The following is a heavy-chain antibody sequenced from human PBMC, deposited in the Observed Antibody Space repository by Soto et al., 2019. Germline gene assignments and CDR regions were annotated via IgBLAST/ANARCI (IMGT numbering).Heavy chain of an antibody. CDR1: GGSISSGCYY. V-gene: IGHV4-31*03. J-gene: IGHJ5*01. Sequence: PSETLSLTCTVSGGSISSGCYYWNWIRQHPGKGLEWISSIHYSGSTYYTPSLRSRLTISVDTSKNHSSLKLSSVTAADTAVYFFSRDKHTSSYYYGTPYNCFDSWGQGTLVTVSS. CDR2: IHYSGST. D-gene: IGHD3-22*01. CDR3: SRDKHTSSYYYGTPYNCFDS.